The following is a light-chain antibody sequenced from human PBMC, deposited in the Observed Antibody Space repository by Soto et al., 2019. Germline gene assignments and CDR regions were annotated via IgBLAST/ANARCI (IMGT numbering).Light chain of an antibody. J-gene: IGKJ5*01. CDR3: QQRSNWPLIT. CDR1: QSVSSY. V-gene: IGKV3-11*01. Sequence: EIVLTQSPATLSLSPGERATLSCRASQSVSSYLAWYQQKPGQAPRLLIYDASNRATGIPARFSGSGSGTDFTLTISSLELEAFAVYYCQQRSNWPLITFGQGTRLEIK. CDR2: DAS.